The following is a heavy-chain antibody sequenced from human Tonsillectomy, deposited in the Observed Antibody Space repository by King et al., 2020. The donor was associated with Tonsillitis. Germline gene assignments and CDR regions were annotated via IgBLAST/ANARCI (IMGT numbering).Heavy chain of an antibody. D-gene: IGHD6-13*01. CDR2: ISGSGGNT. J-gene: IGHJ4*02. V-gene: IGHV3-23*04. CDR1: GFTFNSYA. CDR3: AKGAAYAAAGTGSKFDY. Sequence: VQLVESGGGLVQPGGSLRLSCAASGFTFNSYAMNCVRQVPGMGLEWVSTISGSGGNTYYADSVKGRFTISRDNSQNTLYLQMNSLRAEDTAVYYCAKGAAYAAAGTGSKFDYWGRGTLVTVSS.